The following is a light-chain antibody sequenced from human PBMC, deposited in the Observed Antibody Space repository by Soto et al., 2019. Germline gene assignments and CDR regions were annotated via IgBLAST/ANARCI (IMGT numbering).Light chain of an antibody. CDR1: SGDVGRFNY. CDR3: SSYKDNETYV. Sequence: QSALTQPASVSGSPGQSITISCTGTSGDVGRFNYVSWYQQNPGKAPKLIIYEVAHRPSGVSNRFSGSKSDNTASLTISGLQAEDEADYYCSSYKDNETYVFGTGTQLTVL. J-gene: IGLJ1*01. CDR2: EVA. V-gene: IGLV2-14*01.